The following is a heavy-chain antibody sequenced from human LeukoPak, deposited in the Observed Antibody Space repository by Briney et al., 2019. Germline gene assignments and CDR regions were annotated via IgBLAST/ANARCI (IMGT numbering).Heavy chain of an antibody. V-gene: IGHV4-61*01. Sequence: SETLSLTCTVSGGSVSSGSYYWSWLQQPPRKGLGWRGNFYYSGSTNYNPSLKSRVTISVDTSKNQFSLKLSSVTAADTAVYYCARSSITMVRGVTENWFDPWGQGTLVSVSS. CDR2: FYYSGST. CDR3: ARSSITMVRGVTENWFDP. D-gene: IGHD3-10*01. CDR1: GGSVSSGSYY. J-gene: IGHJ5*02.